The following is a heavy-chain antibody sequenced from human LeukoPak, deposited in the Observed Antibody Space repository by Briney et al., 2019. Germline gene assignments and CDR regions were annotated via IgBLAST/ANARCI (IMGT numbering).Heavy chain of an antibody. CDR3: ARDPYDFWSGPPDV. CDR2: IYTSGST. CDR1: GGSISSYY. J-gene: IGHJ6*04. D-gene: IGHD3-3*01. Sequence: SETLSLTCTVSGGSISSYYWSWIRQPAGKGLEWIGRIYTSGSTNYNPSLKSRVTMSVDTSKNQFSLKLSSVTAADTAVYYCARDPYDFWSGPPDVWGKGTTVTVSS. V-gene: IGHV4-4*07.